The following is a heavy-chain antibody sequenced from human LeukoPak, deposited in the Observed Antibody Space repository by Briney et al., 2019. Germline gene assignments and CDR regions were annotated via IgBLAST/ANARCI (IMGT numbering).Heavy chain of an antibody. CDR3: ARDKGYYDYVWGSYHHDAFDI. D-gene: IGHD3-16*02. Sequence: SVKVSCKASGGTFSSYAISWVRQAPGQGLEWMGGIIPIFGTANYAQKFQGRVTITADESTSTAYMELSSLRSEDTAVYYCARDKGYYDYVWGSYHHDAFDIWGQGTMVTVSS. CDR1: GGTFSSYA. CDR2: IIPIFGTA. V-gene: IGHV1-69*13. J-gene: IGHJ3*02.